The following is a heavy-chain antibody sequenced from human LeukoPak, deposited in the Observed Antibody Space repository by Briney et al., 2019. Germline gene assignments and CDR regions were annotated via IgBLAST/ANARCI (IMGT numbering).Heavy chain of an antibody. J-gene: IGHJ5*02. CDR2: INTNTGNP. CDR3: ASLVRGVIITTPWFDP. CDR1: GYTFTSYA. V-gene: IGHV7-4-1*02. D-gene: IGHD3-10*01. Sequence: GASVKVSCKASGYTFTSYAMNWVRQAPGQGLEWMGWINTNTGNPTYAQGFTGRFVFSLDTSVSTAYLQISSLKAEDTAVYYCASLVRGVIITTPWFDPWGQGTLVTVSS.